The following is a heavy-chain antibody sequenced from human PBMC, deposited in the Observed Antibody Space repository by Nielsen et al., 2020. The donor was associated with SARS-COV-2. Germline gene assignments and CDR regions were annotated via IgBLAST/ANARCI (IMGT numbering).Heavy chain of an antibody. V-gene: IGHV3-48*02. CDR1: GFTFSSYS. D-gene: IGHD4-11*01. Sequence: GESLKISCAASGFTFSSYSMNWVRQAPGKGLEWVSYISSSSSTIYYADSVKGRFTISRDNAKNSLYLQMNSLRDEDTAAYYCASQGGELSYSNYDYYYYYYMDVWGKGTTVTVSS. CDR3: ASQGGELSYSNYDYYYYYYMDV. J-gene: IGHJ6*03. CDR2: ISSSSSTI.